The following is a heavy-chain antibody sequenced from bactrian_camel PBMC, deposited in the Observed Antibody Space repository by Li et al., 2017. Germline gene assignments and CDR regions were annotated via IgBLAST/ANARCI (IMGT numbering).Heavy chain of an antibody. CDR3: GAVIACPQSWYAKWNPPFAY. D-gene: IGHD1*01. J-gene: IGHJ6*01. V-gene: IGHV3S53*01. CDR2: ITSGGGDR. Sequence: VQLVESGGGSVQAGGSLRLSCVASGYTFSHNCMGWVRQGPGKQREIVASITSGGGDRMYTDSVKGRFTISRDNKNAVYLQMDSLKPEDTAEYYCGAVIACPQSWYAKWNPPFAYWGQGTQVTVS. CDR1: GYTFSHNC.